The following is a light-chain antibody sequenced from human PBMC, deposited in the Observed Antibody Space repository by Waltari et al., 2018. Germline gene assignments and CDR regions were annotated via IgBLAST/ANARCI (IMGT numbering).Light chain of an antibody. CDR3: QQYGASPGT. Sequence: EIVLTQSPGTLSLSPGERATLSCRASQRISSNYLAWYQQKPGQAPRLLIFGSSSRATGIPDRFSGSGSGTDFSLTISRLEPEDFAVYYCQQYGASPGTFGQGTKVEIK. V-gene: IGKV3-20*01. CDR2: GSS. J-gene: IGKJ1*01. CDR1: QRISSNY.